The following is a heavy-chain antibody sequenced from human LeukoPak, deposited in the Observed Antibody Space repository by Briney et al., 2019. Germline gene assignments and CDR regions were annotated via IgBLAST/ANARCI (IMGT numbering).Heavy chain of an antibody. Sequence: SETLSLTCAVYGGSFSGYYWSWIRQPPGKGLEWIGEINHSGSTNYNPSLKGRVTISVDTSKNQFSLKLSSVTAADTAVYYCARKRVVKHRGAFDIWGQGTMVTVSS. V-gene: IGHV4-34*01. D-gene: IGHD3-22*01. CDR3: ARKRVVKHRGAFDI. CDR2: INHSGST. J-gene: IGHJ3*02. CDR1: GGSFSGYY.